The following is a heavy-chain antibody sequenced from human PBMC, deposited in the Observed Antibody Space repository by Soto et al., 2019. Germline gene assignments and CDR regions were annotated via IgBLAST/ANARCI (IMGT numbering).Heavy chain of an antibody. CDR3: TRGPPRVQWFDP. V-gene: IGHV4-61*01. CDR1: GGAVSSGTYY. Sequence: SETLSLTCTVPGGAVSSGTYYWSWIRQPPGKGLEWIGHIYFTGSTNYNPSLKSRVTMSLDTSRNQFSLKLSSVTAADTAVYYCTRGPPRVQWFDPWGLGTLVTVSS. J-gene: IGHJ5*02. CDR2: IYFTGST.